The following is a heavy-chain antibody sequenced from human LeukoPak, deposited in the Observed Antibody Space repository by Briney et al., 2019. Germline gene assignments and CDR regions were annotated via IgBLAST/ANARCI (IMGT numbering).Heavy chain of an antibody. CDR2: TSSSDDGT. J-gene: IGHJ6*03. V-gene: IGHV3-23*01. CDR1: GFPLSNYA. CDR3: AKLSVSDAPRLYYVHV. Sequence: GGSLRLSCVASGFPLSNYAMSWVRQVPGKGLEWVSATSSSDDGTYYADSVRGRFTISRDNSKNTLYLQMNSLRAEDTGIYFCAKLSVSDAPRLYYVHVCGKGTTVIISS. D-gene: IGHD5/OR15-5a*01.